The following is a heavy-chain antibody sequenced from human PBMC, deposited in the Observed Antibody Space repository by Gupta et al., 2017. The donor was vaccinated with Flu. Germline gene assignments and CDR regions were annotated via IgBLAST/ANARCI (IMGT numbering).Heavy chain of an antibody. V-gene: IGHV3-15*01. Sequence: EVQLVESGGGLVKPGGSLRLSCAASGFTFSNAWMSWVRQAPGKGLEWVGRIKSKTDGGTTDYAAPVKGRFTIARDDSKNTLYLQMNSRKTEDTAVYYCLGTIDGSGSYYPGGDYYGMDVWGQGTTGTVSS. D-gene: IGHD3-10*01. CDR3: LGTIDGSGSYYPGGDYYGMDV. CDR2: IKSKTDGGTT. J-gene: IGHJ6*02. CDR1: GFTFSNAW.